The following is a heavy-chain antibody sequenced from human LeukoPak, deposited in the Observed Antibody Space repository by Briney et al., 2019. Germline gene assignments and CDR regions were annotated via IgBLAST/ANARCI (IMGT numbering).Heavy chain of an antibody. V-gene: IGHV3-21*01. D-gene: IGHD3-10*01. Sequence: PSETLSLTCTVSGGSISSSSYYWGWIRQPPGKGLEWVSCISSSSSYIYYADSVKGRFTISRDNAKNSLYLQMNSLRAEDTAVYYCARVTIRGSGSYYRGAFDIWGHGTMVTVSS. CDR2: ISSSSSYI. J-gene: IGHJ3*02. CDR3: ARVTIRGSGSYYRGAFDI. CDR1: GGSISSSS.